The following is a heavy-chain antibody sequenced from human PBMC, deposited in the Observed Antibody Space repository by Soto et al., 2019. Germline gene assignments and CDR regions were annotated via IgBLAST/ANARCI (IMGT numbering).Heavy chain of an antibody. Sequence: QVQLQESGPGLVKPSQTLSLTCTVSGGSISSGGYYWSWIRQHPGKGLEWIGYIYYSGSTYYNPSLKSRVTISVDTSKNQFSLKLSSVTAADTAVYYCAREPEVVVAASGYYYYYGIDVGGQGTTVTVSS. D-gene: IGHD2-15*01. CDR1: GGSISSGGYY. CDR2: IYYSGST. J-gene: IGHJ6*02. V-gene: IGHV4-31*03. CDR3: AREPEVVVAASGYYYYYGIDV.